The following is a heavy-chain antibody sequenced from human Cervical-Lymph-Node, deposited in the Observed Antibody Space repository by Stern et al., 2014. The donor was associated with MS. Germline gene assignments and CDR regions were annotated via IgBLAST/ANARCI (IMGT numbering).Heavy chain of an antibody. J-gene: IGHJ4*02. CDR2: IMALLGTA. Sequence: QVQLVQSGAEVKRPESSVKVSCKTSGGSLSPLDIRWVRQAPGQGLEWVGEIMALLGTAHYAQKFKGRLTITADDSTSTVYMELSSLKSEDTAIYFCARHQAGIAANWGQGTLVTVTS. CDR1: GGSLSPLD. CDR3: ARHQAGIAAN. V-gene: IGHV1-69*19. D-gene: IGHD6-13*01.